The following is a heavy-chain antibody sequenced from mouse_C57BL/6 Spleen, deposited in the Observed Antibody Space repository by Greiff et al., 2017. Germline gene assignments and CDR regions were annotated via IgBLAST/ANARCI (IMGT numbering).Heavy chain of an antibody. D-gene: IGHD4-1*01. J-gene: IGHJ2*01. CDR1: GFSLSTFGMG. CDR3: ARIEGDWVDY. CDR2: IWWDDAT. V-gene: IGHV8-8*01. Sequence: ESGPGILQPSQTLSLTCSFSGFSLSTFGMGVGWIRQPSGQGLEWLAHIWWDDATYYNPALKSRPPISKDTSKNQVFLKIANVDTADTATYCCARIEGDWVDYWGQGTTLTVSS.